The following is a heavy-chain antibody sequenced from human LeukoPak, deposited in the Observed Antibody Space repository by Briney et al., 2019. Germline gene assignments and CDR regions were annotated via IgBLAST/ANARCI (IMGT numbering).Heavy chain of an antibody. CDR3: ARGCSGGSCHNDYYYYGMDV. Sequence: SVKVSCKASGGTFISYAISWVRQAPGQGLEWMGGIIPIFGTANYAQKFQGRVTITADESTSTAYMELSSLRSEDTAVYYRARGCSGGSCHNDYYYYGMDVWGKGTTVTVSS. D-gene: IGHD2-15*01. J-gene: IGHJ6*04. V-gene: IGHV1-69*13. CDR2: IIPIFGTA. CDR1: GGTFISYA.